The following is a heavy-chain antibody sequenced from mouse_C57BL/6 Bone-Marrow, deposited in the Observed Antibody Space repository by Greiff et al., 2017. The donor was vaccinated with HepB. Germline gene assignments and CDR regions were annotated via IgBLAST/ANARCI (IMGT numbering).Heavy chain of an antibody. CDR2: INPSSGYT. J-gene: IGHJ4*01. Sequence: QVQLKESGAELAKPGASVKLSCKASGYTFTSYWMHWVKQRPGQGLEWIGYINPSSGYTKYNQKFKDKATLTADKSSSTAYMQLSSLTYEDSAVYYCALITTVVAPEGYAMDYWGQGTSVTVSS. D-gene: IGHD1-1*01. V-gene: IGHV1-7*01. CDR3: ALITTVVAPEGYAMDY. CDR1: GYTFTSYW.